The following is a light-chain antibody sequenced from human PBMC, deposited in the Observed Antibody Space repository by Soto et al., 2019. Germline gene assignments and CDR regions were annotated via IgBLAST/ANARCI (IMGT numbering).Light chain of an antibody. CDR3: QQYGGSPYT. V-gene: IGKV3-20*01. J-gene: IGKJ2*01. CDR2: GAS. Sequence: DIVMTQSPVTLSVSPGDRATLSCRASQSVGHNLAWFQQKPGQAPRLLIYGASAGATGIPDRFSGTGSGTDFTLTISRLEPEDFAVYYCQQYGGSPYTFGQGTKLEIK. CDR1: QSVGHN.